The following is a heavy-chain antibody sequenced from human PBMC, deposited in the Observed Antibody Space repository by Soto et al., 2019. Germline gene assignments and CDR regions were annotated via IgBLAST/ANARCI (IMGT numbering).Heavy chain of an antibody. V-gene: IGHV3-30*04. CDR3: AREMIPMIMGGMSAMDV. CDR1: KFTFASYV. CDR2: ISFEGTNK. D-gene: IGHD3-22*01. Sequence: QVQLVESGGGVVQPERSQRLSCTASKFTFASYVMHWVRQAPGEGLEWGALISFEGTNKYYADSVKGRFTISRDNSKNTMDLQMDSLRPEDTAVYYCAREMIPMIMGGMSAMDVWGQGTPVTVS. J-gene: IGHJ6*02.